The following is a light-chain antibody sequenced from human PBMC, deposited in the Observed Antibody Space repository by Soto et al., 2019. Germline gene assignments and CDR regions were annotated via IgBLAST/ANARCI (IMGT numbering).Light chain of an antibody. J-gene: IGKJ1*01. V-gene: IGKV1-17*01. CDR3: LQHHTYPRT. CDR1: QAIRND. Sequence: DIQMTQSPTSLSASVGDRVTITCRASQAIRNDLGWYQQKPAKAPKRLIYAASSLQSGVPSRFSGSGSGTEFTLTISSLQPEDSATYYCLQHHTYPRTFGQGTKVAI. CDR2: AAS.